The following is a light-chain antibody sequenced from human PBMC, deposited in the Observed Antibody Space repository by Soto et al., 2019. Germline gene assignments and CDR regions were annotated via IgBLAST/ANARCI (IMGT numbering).Light chain of an antibody. V-gene: IGKV1-5*01. CDR2: DVS. Sequence: DIQMTQSPSTVSAYVGDSVTITCRASQSITTWLAWYQQRPGKAPKLLIYDVSSLQSGVPSRFSGSGSGTEFTLTISSLQPDDFATYYCQQYITFPITFGQGTRLEIK. CDR1: QSITTW. J-gene: IGKJ5*01. CDR3: QQYITFPIT.